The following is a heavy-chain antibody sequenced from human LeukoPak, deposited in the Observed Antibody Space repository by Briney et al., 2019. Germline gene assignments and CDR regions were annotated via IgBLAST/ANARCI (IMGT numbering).Heavy chain of an antibody. Sequence: GGSLRLSCAASGSTFSSYSMNWVRKAPGKGLEWVSSISSSSYIYYADSVKGRFTIARDNAKNSLYLQMNSLRAEDTAVYYCAPLVFALDSDYWGQGTLVTVSS. D-gene: IGHD6-13*01. CDR1: GSTFSSYS. J-gene: IGHJ4*02. CDR2: ISSSSYI. V-gene: IGHV3-21*01. CDR3: APLVFALDSDY.